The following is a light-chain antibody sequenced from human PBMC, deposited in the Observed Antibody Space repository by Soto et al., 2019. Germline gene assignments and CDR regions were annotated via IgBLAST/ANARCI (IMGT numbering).Light chain of an antibody. CDR2: EVS. Sequence: QSSLTQPASVSGSAGQSITISCTGTSSDVGGYNYVSWYQQHPGKAPKLMIYEVSNRPSGVSNRFSGSKSGNTASLTISGLQAEDEADYYRSSYTSSSTLDYVFGTGTKVTVL. CDR3: SSYTSSSTLDYV. J-gene: IGLJ1*01. V-gene: IGLV2-14*01. CDR1: SSDVGGYNY.